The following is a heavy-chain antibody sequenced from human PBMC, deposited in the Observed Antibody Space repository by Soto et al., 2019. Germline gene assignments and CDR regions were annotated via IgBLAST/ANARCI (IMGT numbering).Heavy chain of an antibody. D-gene: IGHD1-26*01. CDR2: IHPGDSDS. Sequence: PGESLKISCKGSGYSFSDYWIDWVRQIPGKGLEWMGIIHPGDSDSRYSPSFQGQVTISADNSISTAYLQWSSLKASDTAIYYCARRYSTKFSGRSYDFWGQGTLVTVSS. V-gene: IGHV5-51*01. J-gene: IGHJ4*02. CDR3: ARRYSTKFSGRSYDF. CDR1: GYSFSDYW.